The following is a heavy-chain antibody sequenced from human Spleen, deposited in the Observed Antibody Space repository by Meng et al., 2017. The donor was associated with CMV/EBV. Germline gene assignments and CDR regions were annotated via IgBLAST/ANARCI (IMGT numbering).Heavy chain of an antibody. J-gene: IGHJ4*02. CDR3: ARATDRVAGAGPSDY. V-gene: IGHV1-18*01. D-gene: IGHD5-12*01. CDR2: ISGNNGEI. Sequence: ASVKVSCKTSGYTFNNFGIIWVRQAPGQGLEWMGWISGNNGEIKYAQKFQGRITMTTDSSTSTAYMERGRLRFDDTALYYCARATDRVAGAGPSDYWGQGRLVTVSS. CDR1: GYTFNNFG.